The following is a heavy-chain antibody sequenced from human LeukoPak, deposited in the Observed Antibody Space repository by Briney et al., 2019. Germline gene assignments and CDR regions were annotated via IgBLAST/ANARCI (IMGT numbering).Heavy chain of an antibody. J-gene: IGHJ4*02. D-gene: IGHD3-22*01. V-gene: IGHV3-30*04. CDR2: ISYDGSTK. CDR1: GFTFSSYT. CDR3: AREGYYDSSGYSDAGIDY. Sequence: PGGSLRLSCAASGFTFSSYTMQWVRQAPGKGLEWVAVISYDGSTKYYADSMKGRFTISRDNSKNTLYLQMNSLRAEDTAVYYCAREGYYDSSGYSDAGIDYWGQGSLVTVSS.